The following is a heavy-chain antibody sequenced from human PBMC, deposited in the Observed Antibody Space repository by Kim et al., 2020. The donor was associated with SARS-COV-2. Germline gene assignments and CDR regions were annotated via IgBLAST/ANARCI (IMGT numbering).Heavy chain of an antibody. V-gene: IGHV4-34*01. CDR3: ARTVYCSSTSCYFSDY. D-gene: IGHD2-2*01. J-gene: IGHJ4*02. Sequence: SETLSLTCAVYGGSFSGYYWSWIRQPPGKGLEWIGEINHSGSTNYNPSLKSRVTISVDTSKNQFSLKLSSVTAADTAVYYCARTVYCSSTSCYFSDYWGQGTLVTVSS. CDR2: INHSGST. CDR1: GGSFSGYY.